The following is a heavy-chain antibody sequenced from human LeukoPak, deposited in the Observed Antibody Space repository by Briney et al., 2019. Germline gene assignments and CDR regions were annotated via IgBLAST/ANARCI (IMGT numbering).Heavy chain of an antibody. V-gene: IGHV4-59*01. CDR3: ARVASVGATRALDY. CDR2: IYYSGST. J-gene: IGHJ4*02. D-gene: IGHD1-26*01. Sequence: SETLSLTCTVSGGSITSDYWSWIRQPRGKGLESIGYIYYSGSTNYNPSLKSRVTISVDTSKNQFSLKLSSVTAADTAVYYCARVASVGATRALDYWGQGTLVTVSS. CDR1: GGSITSDY.